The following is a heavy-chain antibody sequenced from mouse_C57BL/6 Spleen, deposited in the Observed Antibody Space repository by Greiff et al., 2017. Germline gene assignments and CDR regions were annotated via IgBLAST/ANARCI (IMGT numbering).Heavy chain of an antibody. CDR3: AKNDYYAMDY. CDR2: LWRGGST. V-gene: IGHV2-5*01. J-gene: IGHJ4*01. Sequence: VKLVESGPGLVQPSQSLSITCTVSGFSLTSYGVHWVRQSPGKGLAWLGVLWRGGSTDYNAAFMSRLSITKDNSKSQVFFKMNSLQADDTAIYYCAKNDYYAMDYWGQGTSVTVSS. CDR1: GFSLTSYG.